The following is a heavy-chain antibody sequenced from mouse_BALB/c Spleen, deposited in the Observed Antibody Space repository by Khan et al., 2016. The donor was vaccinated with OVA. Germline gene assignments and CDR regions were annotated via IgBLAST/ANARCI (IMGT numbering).Heavy chain of an antibody. J-gene: IGHJ4*01. D-gene: IGHD2-3*01. V-gene: IGHV2-9*02. CDR2: IWAGGST. Sequence: QVQLKESGPGLVAPSQSLSLTCTVSGFSLTSYGVHWVRQPPGKGLEWLGVIWAGGSTNYNSALMSRLSISKDNSKSQVFLKMNSLQTDDTAMYYCARGDGYYEDAMDYWGQGTSVTVSS. CDR1: GFSLTSYG. CDR3: ARGDGYYEDAMDY.